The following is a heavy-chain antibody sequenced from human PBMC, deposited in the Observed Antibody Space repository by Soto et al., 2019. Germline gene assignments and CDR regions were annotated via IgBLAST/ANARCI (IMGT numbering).Heavy chain of an antibody. V-gene: IGHV4-39*01. J-gene: IGHJ6*03. CDR1: GGSISSSSYY. CDR2: IYYSGST. Sequence: NPSETLSLTCTVSGGSISSSSYYWGWIRQPPGKGLEWIGSIYYSGSTYYNPSLKSRVTISVDTSKNQFSLKLSSVTAADTAVYYCARGNYYDFWSPPTYYMDVWGKGTTVTVSS. CDR3: ARGNYYDFWSPPTYYMDV. D-gene: IGHD3-3*01.